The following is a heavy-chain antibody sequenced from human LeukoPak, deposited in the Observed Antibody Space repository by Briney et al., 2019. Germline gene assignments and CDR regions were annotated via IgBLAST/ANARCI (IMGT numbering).Heavy chain of an antibody. CDR1: RFTVSSNY. CDR2: IYSGGST. Sequence: GGSLRLSCAASRFTVSSNYMGWVRQAPGKGLEWVSVIYSGGSTYYADSVKGRFTISRDNSKNTLYLQMNSLRAEDTAVYYCASGVGFQLLHFDYWGQRTLVTVSS. J-gene: IGHJ4*02. D-gene: IGHD2-2*01. V-gene: IGHV3-53*01. CDR3: ASGVGFQLLHFDY.